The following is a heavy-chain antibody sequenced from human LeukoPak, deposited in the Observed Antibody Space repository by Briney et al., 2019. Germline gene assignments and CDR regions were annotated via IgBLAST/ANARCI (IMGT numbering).Heavy chain of an antibody. CDR1: GFTLSSYA. CDR2: ISASGGST. CDR3: AKVMKSSEKLTTVRGVIKKTAGLYYMDV. V-gene: IGHV3-23*01. Sequence: GGSLRLACAASGFTLSSYAMSWVRQAPGKGLEWVSSISASGGSTNYADSVKGRFNNNKGNFEDSVELQMNGLRAEDTDVNYRAKVMKSSEKLTTVRGVIKKTAGLYYMDVWGKGTTVTVSS. D-gene: IGHD3-10*01. J-gene: IGHJ6*03.